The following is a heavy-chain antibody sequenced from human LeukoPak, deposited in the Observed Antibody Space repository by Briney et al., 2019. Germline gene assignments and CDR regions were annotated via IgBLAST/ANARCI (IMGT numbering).Heavy chain of an antibody. V-gene: IGHV1-24*01. CDR3: ATVVPAALGGAYYYYYMDV. J-gene: IGHJ6*03. Sequence: ASVKVSCKVSGYTLTELSMHWVRQAPGKGLEWMGGFDPEDGKTIYAQKFQGRVTMTEDTSTDTAYMELSSLRSEDTAVYYCATVVPAALGGAYYYYYMDVWGKGTTVTVSS. D-gene: IGHD2-2*01. CDR2: FDPEDGKT. CDR1: GYTLTELS.